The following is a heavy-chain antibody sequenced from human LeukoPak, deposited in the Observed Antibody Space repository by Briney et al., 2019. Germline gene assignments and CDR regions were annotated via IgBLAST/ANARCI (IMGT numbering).Heavy chain of an antibody. Sequence: SETLSLTCTVSGGSISSYYWSWIRQPAGKGLEWIGRIYTSGSTNYNPSLKSRVTMSVDTSKNQFSLKLSSVTAADTAVYYCASEHYYGSGSYYSYWGQGALVTVSS. CDR3: ASEHYYGSGSYYSY. CDR2: IYTSGST. CDR1: GGSISSYY. D-gene: IGHD3-10*01. J-gene: IGHJ4*02. V-gene: IGHV4-4*07.